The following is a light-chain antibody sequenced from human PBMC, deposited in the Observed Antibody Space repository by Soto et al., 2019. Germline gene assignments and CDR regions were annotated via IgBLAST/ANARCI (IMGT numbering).Light chain of an antibody. V-gene: IGKV3D-15*01. J-gene: IGKJ5*01. Sequence: EIVMTHSPATLSVSPGEIATLSFWASQSVSSNLAWYQQRPGQTPSLLIYGASTRATGIPDRFSGSGSGTHFTLTISRLEPGDFAVYYCQHFGGTTFTFGQGTRLEIK. CDR3: QHFGGTTFT. CDR2: GAS. CDR1: QSVSSN.